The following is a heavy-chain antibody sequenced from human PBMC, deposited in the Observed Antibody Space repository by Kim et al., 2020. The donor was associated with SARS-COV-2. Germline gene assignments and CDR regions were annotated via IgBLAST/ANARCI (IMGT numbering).Heavy chain of an antibody. Sequence: YYNPSLKSRVTISLDTSKHQFFLSLSSVTAADTAEFYCVRQKEARTYYFDSWGQGTLVTGSS. CDR3: VRQKEARTYYFDS. V-gene: IGHV4-39*01. J-gene: IGHJ4*02. D-gene: IGHD2-8*01.